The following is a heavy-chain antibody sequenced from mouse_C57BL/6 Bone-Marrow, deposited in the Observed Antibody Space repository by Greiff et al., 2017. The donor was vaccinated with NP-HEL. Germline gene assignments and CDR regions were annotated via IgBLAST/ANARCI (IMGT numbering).Heavy chain of an antibody. CDR1: GYTFTGYW. D-gene: IGHD2-10*01. J-gene: IGHJ3*01. V-gene: IGHV1-9*01. Sequence: VQLKQSGAELMKPGASVKLSCKASGYTFTGYWIEWVKQRPGHGLEWIGEILPGSGSNNYNEKFKGKATFTADTSSTTAYMQLRSLTSEDYATYSGACSFYGNAAWFAYWGQGTLVTVSA. CDR3: ACSFYGNAAWFAY. CDR2: ILPGSGSN.